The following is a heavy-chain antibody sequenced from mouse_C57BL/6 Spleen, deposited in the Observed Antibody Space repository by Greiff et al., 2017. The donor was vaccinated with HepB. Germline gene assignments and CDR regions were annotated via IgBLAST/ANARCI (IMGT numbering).Heavy chain of an antibody. CDR3: ARSPDYDEAWFAY. Sequence: QVQLQQSGPELVKPGASVKISCKASGYAFSSSWMNWVKQRPGKGLEWIGRIYPGDGDTNYNGKFKGKATLTADKSSSTAYMQLSSLTSEDSAVYFCARSPDYDEAWFAYWGQGTLVTVSA. J-gene: IGHJ3*01. CDR1: GYAFSSSW. D-gene: IGHD2-4*01. V-gene: IGHV1-82*01. CDR2: IYPGDGDT.